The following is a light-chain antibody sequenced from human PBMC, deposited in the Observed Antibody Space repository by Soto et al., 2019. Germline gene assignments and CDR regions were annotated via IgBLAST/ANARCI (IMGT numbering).Light chain of an antibody. V-gene: IGKV2-30*01. J-gene: IGKJ1*01. CDR2: TVS. Sequence: DVVMAQSPLSLPVTLGQPASISCRSSQSLGYSDGNTYLNWFHQRPGQSPRRLTYTVSSRDYGVPDRFSGSGSGTDFTLKISRVEAEDVGGYYCMQGTPWPLTFGQGTKAEIK. CDR1: QSLGYSDGNTY. CDR3: MQGTPWPLT.